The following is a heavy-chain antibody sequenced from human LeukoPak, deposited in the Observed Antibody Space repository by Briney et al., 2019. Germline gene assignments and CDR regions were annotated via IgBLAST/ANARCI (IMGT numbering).Heavy chain of an antibody. V-gene: IGHV1-3*01. CDR2: INAGNGNT. CDR1: GYTFTSYV. J-gene: IGHJ4*02. D-gene: IGHD3-22*01. Sequence: ASVKVSCKASGYTFTSYVMHWVRQAPGQRLEWMGWINAGNGNTKYSQKFQGRVTITRDTSASTAYMEPSSLRSEDTAVYYCARVSNYYDSSGYYYVYFDYWGQGTLVTVSS. CDR3: ARVSNYYDSSGYYYVYFDY.